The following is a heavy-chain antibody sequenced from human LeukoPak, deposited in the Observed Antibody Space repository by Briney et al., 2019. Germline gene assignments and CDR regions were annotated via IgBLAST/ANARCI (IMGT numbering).Heavy chain of an antibody. CDR1: GCTFSSYS. J-gene: IGHJ4*02. CDR3: ARDQGSYGSGSYLDY. CDR2: ISSSSSYI. Sequence: GGSLRLSCAASGCTFSSYSMNWVRQAPGKGLEWVSSISSSSSYIYYADSVKGRFTISRDNAKNSLYLQMNSLSAEDTAVYYCARDQGSYGSGSYLDYWGQGTLVTVSS. D-gene: IGHD3-10*01. V-gene: IGHV3-21*01.